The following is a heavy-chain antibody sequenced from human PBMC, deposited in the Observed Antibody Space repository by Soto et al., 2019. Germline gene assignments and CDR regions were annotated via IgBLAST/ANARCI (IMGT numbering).Heavy chain of an antibody. CDR1: GGIFSTYA. CDR3: VRDRDDFSSGYYYNRIDF. J-gene: IGHJ4*02. Sequence: QVQLVQSGAEVQKPGSSVNVSCKAAGGIFSTYAISWLRQAPGQGLEWMGGIIPIFGTTNNAQRFQARVTITAAESTGTAYMEMGRLRSEDTAVYYCVRDRDDFSSGYYYNRIDFWGQGTLVTVSS. CDR2: IIPIFGTT. D-gene: IGHD3-10*01. V-gene: IGHV1-69*01.